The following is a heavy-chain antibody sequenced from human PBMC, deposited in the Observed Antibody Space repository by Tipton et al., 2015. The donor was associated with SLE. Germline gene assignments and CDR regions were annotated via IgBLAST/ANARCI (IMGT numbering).Heavy chain of an antibody. V-gene: IGHV3-21*04. Sequence: GSLRLSCAASGFTFSSYSMNWVRQAPGKGLEWVSSISSSSSYIYYADSVKGRFTISRDNAKNSLYLQMNSLRAEDTAVYYCAKDHYWNYGGYFDYWGQGTLVTVSS. J-gene: IGHJ4*02. CDR1: GFTFSSYS. CDR2: ISSSSSYI. D-gene: IGHD1-7*01. CDR3: AKDHYWNYGGYFDY.